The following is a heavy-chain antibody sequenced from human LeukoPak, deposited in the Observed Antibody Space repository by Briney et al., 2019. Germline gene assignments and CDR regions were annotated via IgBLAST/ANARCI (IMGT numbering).Heavy chain of an antibody. D-gene: IGHD3-10*01. CDR1: GGSISSYY. CDR2: IYYSGST. V-gene: IGHV4-59*08. Sequence: SETLSLTCTVSGGSISSYYWSWIRQPPGKGLEWIGYIYYSGSTNYNPSLKSRVTISVDTSKNQFSLKLSSVTAADTAVYYCARHFPLWFGERAFDIWGQGTMVTVSS. CDR3: ARHFPLWFGERAFDI. J-gene: IGHJ3*02.